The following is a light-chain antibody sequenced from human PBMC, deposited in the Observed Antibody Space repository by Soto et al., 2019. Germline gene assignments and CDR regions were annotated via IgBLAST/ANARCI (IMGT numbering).Light chain of an antibody. CDR3: HQYYTTPQS. Sequence: VLTQSPSSLAVSLGETATVNCRSSQSVLDNSTNKSYLAWYQKKPGHPPKLLVHWASVREAGVPGRFSGGGSGTDFTLTISSLQAEDVAVYYCHQYYTTPQSFGQGTQLEIK. V-gene: IGKV4-1*01. CDR2: WAS. J-gene: IGKJ2*01. CDR1: QSVLDNSTNKSY.